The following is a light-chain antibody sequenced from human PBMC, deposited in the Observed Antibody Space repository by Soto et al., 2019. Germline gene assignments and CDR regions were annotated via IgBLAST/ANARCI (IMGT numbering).Light chain of an antibody. CDR2: ENN. V-gene: IGLV1-51*02. CDR1: SSNIGNNY. J-gene: IGLJ1*01. Sequence: VLTQPPSVSAAPGQKVTISCSGSSSNIGNNYVSWYQQLPGTAPKLLIYENNKRPSGIPDRFSGSKSGTSATLGITGLQTGDEADYYCGTWDSSLSALYVFGTGNKVT. CDR3: GTWDSSLSALYV.